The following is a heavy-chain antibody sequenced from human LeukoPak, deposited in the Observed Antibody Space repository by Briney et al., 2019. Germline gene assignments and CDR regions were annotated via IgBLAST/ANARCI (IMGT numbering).Heavy chain of an antibody. CDR3: ARDRVAVVVAATTRWFDP. Sequence: PSETLSLTCTVSGASISSNYWSWIRQPAGKGLEWIGRIYVHARGSTNYNPSLKSRVTVSVDTSKNQLSLKLNSVTAADTAVYYCARDRVAVVVAATTRWFDPWGQGTLVTVSS. V-gene: IGHV4-4*07. CDR1: GASISSNY. CDR2: IYVHARGST. J-gene: IGHJ5*02. D-gene: IGHD2-15*01.